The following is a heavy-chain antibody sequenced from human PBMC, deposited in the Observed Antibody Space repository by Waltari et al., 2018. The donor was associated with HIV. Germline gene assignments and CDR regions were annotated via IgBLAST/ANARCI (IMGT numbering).Heavy chain of an antibody. J-gene: IGHJ4*02. D-gene: IGHD3-10*01. CDR3: ARVFGGGHFDS. CDR1: GGSFSNNF. Sequence: QVPLQQGGAGLLKPSETLSLTCAVYGGSFSNNFWSWTRHLPGKGLEWIGEINKSGNTSYNPSLKGGVITSVDTSKKQFSLKLRFVTAADTAMYSCARVFGGGHFDSLGQGTLLIVSS. CDR2: INKSGNT. V-gene: IGHV4-34*02.